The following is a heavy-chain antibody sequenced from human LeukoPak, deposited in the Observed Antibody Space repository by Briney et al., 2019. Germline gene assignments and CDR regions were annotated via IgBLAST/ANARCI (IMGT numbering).Heavy chain of an antibody. CDR2: INPNSGGT. CDR3: ARDCTYYDIRNWFDP. CDR1: GYTFTGYY. J-gene: IGHJ5*02. V-gene: IGHV1-2*02. Sequence: ASVKVPCKASGYTFTGYYMHWVRQAPGQGLEWMGWINPNSGGTNYAQKFQGRVTMTRDTSISTAYMELSRLRSDDTAVYYCARDCTYYDIRNWFDPWGQGTLVTVSS. D-gene: IGHD3-9*01.